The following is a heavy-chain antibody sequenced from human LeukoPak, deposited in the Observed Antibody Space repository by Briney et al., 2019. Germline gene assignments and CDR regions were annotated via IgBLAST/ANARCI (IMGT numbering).Heavy chain of an antibody. J-gene: IGHJ4*02. Sequence: PSETLSLTCTVSGGSISNYYCSWIRQPPGKGLEWIGYMYSSGTTNYNPSLKSRVTISVDTSKNQFSLTLSSVTAADTAVYYCARATTYGDADYWGQGTLVTASS. V-gene: IGHV4-59*01. CDR3: ARATTYGDADY. CDR2: MYSSGTT. CDR1: GGSISNYY. D-gene: IGHD4-17*01.